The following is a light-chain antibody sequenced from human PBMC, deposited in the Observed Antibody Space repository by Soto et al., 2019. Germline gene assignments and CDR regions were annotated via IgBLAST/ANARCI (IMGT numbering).Light chain of an antibody. J-gene: IGLJ3*02. Sequence: QSVLTQSPSASASLGASVKLTCTLSSGHSSYAIAWHQQQPEKGPRCLMKLHNDGSYLKGDGIPDRFSGSSSGAERYLTISSLQSEDEADYYCQTWGTGIDWVFGGGTKLTVL. CDR3: QTWGTGIDWV. V-gene: IGLV4-69*01. CDR2: LHNDGSY. CDR1: SGHSSYA.